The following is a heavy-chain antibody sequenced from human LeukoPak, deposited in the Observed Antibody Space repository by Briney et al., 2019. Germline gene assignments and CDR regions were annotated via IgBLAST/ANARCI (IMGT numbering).Heavy chain of an antibody. Sequence: GGSLRLSCAASGFTFSSYWMSWVRQAPGKGLEWVANIKQDGSEKYYVDSVKGRFTISRDNAKNSLYLQMNSLRAEDTAVYYCAKYYYDSSGYSDYWGQGTLVTVSS. CDR3: AKYYYDSSGYSDY. D-gene: IGHD3-22*01. CDR1: GFTFSSYW. CDR2: IKQDGSEK. J-gene: IGHJ4*02. V-gene: IGHV3-7*03.